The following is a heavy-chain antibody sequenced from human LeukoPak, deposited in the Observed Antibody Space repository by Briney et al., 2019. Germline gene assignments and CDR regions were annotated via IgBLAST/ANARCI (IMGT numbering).Heavy chain of an antibody. CDR2: INHSGST. V-gene: IGHV4-34*01. CDR3: ASRGWVGATLIDY. J-gene: IGHJ4*02. Sequence: PSETLSLTCAVYGGSFSGYYWSWIRQPPGKGLEWIGEINHSGSTNYNPSLKSRVTISVDTSKNQFSLKLSSVTAADTAVYYCASRGWVGATLIDYWGQGTLVTVSS. CDR1: GGSFSGYY. D-gene: IGHD1-26*01.